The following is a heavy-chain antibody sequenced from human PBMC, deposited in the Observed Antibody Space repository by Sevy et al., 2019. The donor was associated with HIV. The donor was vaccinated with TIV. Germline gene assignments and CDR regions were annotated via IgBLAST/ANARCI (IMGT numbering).Heavy chain of an antibody. D-gene: IGHD1-26*01. CDR2: IYPGDSDT. CDR1: GYTFTTYW. V-gene: IGHV5-51*01. CDR3: ARLGSGSYWGLDY. Sequence: GESLKISCKGSGYTFTTYWNGWVRQMPGKGLEWMGIIYPGDSDTRYSPSFQGQVTISADQSISTAYLQWSSLKASDTAMYYCARLGSGSYWGLDYWGQGTLVTVSS. J-gene: IGHJ4*02.